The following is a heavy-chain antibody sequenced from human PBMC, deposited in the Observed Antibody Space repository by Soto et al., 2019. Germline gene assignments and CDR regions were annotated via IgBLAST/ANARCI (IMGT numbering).Heavy chain of an antibody. CDR1: GFSLSNGRMG. J-gene: IGHJ4*02. CDR3: ARRILKYYFDF. Sequence: ESGPTLVNPTETLTLTCTVSGFSLSNGRMGVSWIRQPPGKALEWLAHIFSNDEKSYSTSLKSRLTISKDTVKSQVVLTMTNMDPVDTATYYCARRILKYYFDFWGQGTLVTVSS. V-gene: IGHV2-26*02. D-gene: IGHD2-2*01. CDR2: IFSNDEK.